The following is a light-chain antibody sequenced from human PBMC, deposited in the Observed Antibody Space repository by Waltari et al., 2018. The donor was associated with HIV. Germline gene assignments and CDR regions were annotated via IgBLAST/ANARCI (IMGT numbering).Light chain of an antibody. V-gene: IGLV3-1*01. CDR1: KLGGKY. Sequence: SYELTQPHSVSVSPGQTASITCTGDKLGGKYACWYRQKPGQSPVLVIYQVSKRPSGVPERLAGSISGHTATLTISGTQAMEEADYYCQAWDSSTASGVVFGGGTKLTVL. CDR2: QVS. CDR3: QAWDSSTASGVV. J-gene: IGLJ2*01.